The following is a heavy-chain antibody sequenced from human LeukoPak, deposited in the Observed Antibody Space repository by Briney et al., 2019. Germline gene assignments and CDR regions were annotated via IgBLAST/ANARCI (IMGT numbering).Heavy chain of an antibody. CDR1: GYTFTGYY. CDR2: INPNSGGT. CDR3: ARDLNYYGSGSYYPDY. Sequence: ASVKVSCKVSGYTFTGYYMHWVRQAPGQGPEWMGRINPNSGGTNYAQKFQGRVTMTRDTSISTAYMELSRLRSDDTAVYYCARDLNYYGSGSYYPDYWGQGTLVTVSS. D-gene: IGHD3-10*01. V-gene: IGHV1-2*06. J-gene: IGHJ4*02.